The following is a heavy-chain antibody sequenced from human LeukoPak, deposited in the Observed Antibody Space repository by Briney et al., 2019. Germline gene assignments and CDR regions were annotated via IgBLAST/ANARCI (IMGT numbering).Heavy chain of an antibody. CDR2: IYPDDSDI. CDR3: ARRLMYYYDTSGYDVAFDI. Sequence: GESLKISCQASGYSFSSYYIGWVRQMPGKGLEWMGIIYPDDSDITYSPSFQGQGTISADKSISTAYLQWNSLKASDTAMYYCARRLMYYYDTSGYDVAFDIWGQGTMVTVSS. J-gene: IGHJ3*02. CDR1: GYSFSSYY. V-gene: IGHV5-51*01. D-gene: IGHD3-22*01.